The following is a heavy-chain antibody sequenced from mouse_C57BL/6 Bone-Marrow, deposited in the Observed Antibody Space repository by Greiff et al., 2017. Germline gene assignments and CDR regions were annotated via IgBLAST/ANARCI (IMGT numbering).Heavy chain of an antibody. V-gene: IGHV5-4*03. J-gene: IGHJ3*01. Sequence: EVMLVESGGGLVKPGGSLKLSCAASGFTFSSYAMSWVRQTPGKRLEWVATISDGGSYTYYPDNVKGRFTISRDNAKNNLYLQMSHLKSEETAMYYCARAPFYDSDGAYWGQGTLVTVSA. CDR1: GFTFSSYA. CDR3: ARAPFYDSDGAY. D-gene: IGHD2-4*01. CDR2: ISDGGSYT.